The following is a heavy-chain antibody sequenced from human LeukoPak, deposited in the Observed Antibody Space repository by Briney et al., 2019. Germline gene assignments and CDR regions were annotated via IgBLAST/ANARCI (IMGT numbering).Heavy chain of an antibody. CDR1: GFTFDDYG. D-gene: IGHD2-21*01. CDR3: ARDVLGGAYCGGDCYSGYLFDY. Sequence: GGSLRLSCAASGFTFDDYGMSWVRQGPGKGLEWVSAINRNGDSTGYADSVKGRFTISRDNAKNSLYLQMNSLRAEDTAVYYCARDVLGGAYCGGDCYSGYLFDYWGQGTLVTVSS. J-gene: IGHJ4*02. V-gene: IGHV3-20*04. CDR2: INRNGDST.